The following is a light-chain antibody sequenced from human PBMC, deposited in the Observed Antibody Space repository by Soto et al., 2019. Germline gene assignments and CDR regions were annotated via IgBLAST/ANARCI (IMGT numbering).Light chain of an antibody. CDR2: EAS. CDR3: QHYNAFPWP. Sequence: DIQLTQSPSTLSASVGDRVIITCRASHDIGNYLAWYQQKPGKAPKHLIYEASNLRSGVPSRFSGSGSGTEFTLTIGGLQPDDFATYYCQHYNAFPWPFGQGTKVEIK. CDR1: HDIGNY. J-gene: IGKJ1*01. V-gene: IGKV1-5*01.